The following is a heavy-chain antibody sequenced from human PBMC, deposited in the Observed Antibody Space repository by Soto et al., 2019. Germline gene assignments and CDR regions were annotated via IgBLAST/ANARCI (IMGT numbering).Heavy chain of an antibody. CDR3: VTWLSAHFDY. J-gene: IGHJ4*02. CDR2: IDGPTTNT. Sequence: GGSLRLSCAASGFTFAHYAMMWVRQAPGRGLEWVSTIDGPTTNTHYIDSVKGRFFISRDNAINTVYLQMNGLRAEDTAVYYCVTWLSAHFDYWGRGTLVTVSS. CDR1: GFTFAHYA. V-gene: IGHV3-23*05. D-gene: IGHD6-19*01.